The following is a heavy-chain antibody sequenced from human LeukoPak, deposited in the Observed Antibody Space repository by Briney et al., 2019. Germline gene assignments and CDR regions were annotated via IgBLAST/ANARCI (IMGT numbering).Heavy chain of an antibody. V-gene: IGHV3-7*01. CDR1: GFSFSTYW. CDR3: ASDPESSSFDL. J-gene: IGHJ4*02. CDR2: IDQGGSVR. Sequence: PGGSLRLSCAASGFSFSTYWMSWVRQTPEKGLEFVANIDQGGSVRNYMDSLKGRCTISRDNAKKSLYLEINSLRADDTAVYYCASDPESSSFDLWGRGALVTVSS. D-gene: IGHD6-13*01.